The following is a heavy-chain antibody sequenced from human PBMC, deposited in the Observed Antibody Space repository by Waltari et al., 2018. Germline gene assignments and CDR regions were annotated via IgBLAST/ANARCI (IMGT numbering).Heavy chain of an antibody. D-gene: IGHD3-3*01. J-gene: IGHJ4*02. CDR3: ARDLGVLY. V-gene: IGHV3-30-3*01. CDR1: GFTFSSYA. Sequence: QVQLVEYGGGVVQPGRSLRLSCEASGFTFSSYAMHWVRQAPGKGLEWVAVISYDGSNKYYADSVKGRFTISRDNSKNTLYLQMNSLRAEDTAVYYCARDLGVLYWGQGTLVTVSS. CDR2: ISYDGSNK.